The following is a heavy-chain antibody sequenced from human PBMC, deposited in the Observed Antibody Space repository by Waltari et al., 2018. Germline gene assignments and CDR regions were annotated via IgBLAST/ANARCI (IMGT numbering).Heavy chain of an antibody. D-gene: IGHD2-2*01. Sequence: QLQLQESGPGLVKPSETLSLTCTVSGGSISSSSYYWGWILQPPGKGLEWIGNIYYSGSTYYNPSLKSRVTISVDTSKNQFSLKLSSVTAADTAVYYCARIVVPAYYYYYMDVWGKGTTVTISS. CDR1: GGSISSSSYY. V-gene: IGHV4-39*07. CDR2: IYYSGST. CDR3: ARIVVPAYYYYYMDV. J-gene: IGHJ6*03.